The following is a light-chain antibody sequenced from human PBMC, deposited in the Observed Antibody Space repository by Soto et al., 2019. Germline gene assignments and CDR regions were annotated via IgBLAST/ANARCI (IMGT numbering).Light chain of an antibody. CDR2: LEGSGSY. CDR1: SGHSSYI. V-gene: IGLV4-60*02. Sequence: QLVLTHSSSASASLGSSVKLTCTLSSGHSSYIIAWHQQQPGKAPRYLMKLEGSGSYNKGSGVPDRFSGSSSGADRYLTISSLQFEDEADYYCETWDSNTRVFGTGTKVTVL. CDR3: ETWDSNTRV. J-gene: IGLJ1*01.